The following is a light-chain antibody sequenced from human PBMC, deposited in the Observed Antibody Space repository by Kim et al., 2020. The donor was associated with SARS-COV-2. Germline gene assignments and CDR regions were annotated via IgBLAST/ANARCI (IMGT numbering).Light chain of an antibody. J-gene: IGLJ2*01. CDR1: NIGDKS. CDR2: YDS. CDR3: QVWDSSSDHVV. V-gene: IGLV3-21*04. Sequence: APRKTATITCGGNNIGDKSVHWYQQKPGQAPLLVLYYDSDRPSGIPERFSGSNSGNTATLTISRVEAGDEADYYCQVWDSSSDHVVFGGGTKVTVL.